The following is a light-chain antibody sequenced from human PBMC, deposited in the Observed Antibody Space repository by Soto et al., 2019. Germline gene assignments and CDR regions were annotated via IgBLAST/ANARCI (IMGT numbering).Light chain of an antibody. V-gene: IGLV1-40*01. CDR3: QSYDSSLGGWG. J-gene: IGLJ3*02. CDR2: GNS. CDR1: SSNIGAGYD. Sequence: QSVLTQPPSVSGAPGQRVTISCTGSSSNIGAGYDVHWYQQLPGTAPKLLIYGNSNRPSGVPDRFSGSKSDTSASLAITGLRGGGGGDYSGQSYDSSLGGWGCGGGTKRPAL.